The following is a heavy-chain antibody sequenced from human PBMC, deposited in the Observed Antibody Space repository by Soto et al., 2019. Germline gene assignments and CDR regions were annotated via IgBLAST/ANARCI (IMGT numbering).Heavy chain of an antibody. V-gene: IGHV2-26*01. CDR2: IFSNDEE. D-gene: IGHD3-10*01. J-gene: IGHJ5*02. CDR1: GFSLSSATVH. CDR3: ERMLDGWFGDPSGS. Sequence: QVTLKESGPVLVKPTETLTLTCTVSGFSLSSATVHVSWIRQPPGKALEWLAHIFSNDEESYSTSLKSRLTISWYTSNSRVVLTMTNMDPVDTSTYYCERMLDGWFGDPSGSCGQGTLVTVSS.